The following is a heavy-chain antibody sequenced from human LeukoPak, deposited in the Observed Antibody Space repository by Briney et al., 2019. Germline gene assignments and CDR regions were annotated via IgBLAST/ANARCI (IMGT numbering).Heavy chain of an antibody. CDR2: INAGNGDT. J-gene: IGHJ6*02. Sequence: ASVKVSCKVSGYTLTELSMHWVRQAPGQRLEWMGWINAGNGDTKYSQKFQGRVTISRDTPARTAYMELSSLRSEDTAVYYCARDPIVVVPAATYYYGMDVWGQGTTVTVSS. CDR1: GYTLTELS. CDR3: ARDPIVVVPAATYYYGMDV. V-gene: IGHV1-3*01. D-gene: IGHD2-2*01.